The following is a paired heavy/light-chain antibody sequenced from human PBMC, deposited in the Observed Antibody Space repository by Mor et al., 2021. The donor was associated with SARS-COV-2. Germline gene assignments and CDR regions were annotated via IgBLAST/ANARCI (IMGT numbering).Heavy chain of an antibody. CDR1: GFTFSNYD. D-gene: IGHD5-18*01. Sequence: EVQLVESGGGLVQPGGSLRLSCAASGFTFSNYDMHWVRQATGKSLEWVSGIGTAGDTFYPDSVKGRFTISREDARNSLYLQMNSLRAGDTAVYFCARGLLDTRPLPLDVFDMWGQGTMVTVSS. CDR3: ARGLLDTRPLPLDVFDM. V-gene: IGHV3-13*01. J-gene: IGHJ3*02. CDR2: IGTAGDT.
Light chain of an antibody. Sequence: DIQMTQSPSSVSASVGDRVTITCRASQGISSWLAWYQQKPGKAPKLLIYAASSLQSGVPSRFSGSGSGTDFTLTISSLQPEDFATYYCQHSNSFPLTFGQGTRLEI. CDR2: AAS. J-gene: IGKJ5*01. V-gene: IGKV1-12*01. CDR1: QGISSW. CDR3: QHSNSFPLT.